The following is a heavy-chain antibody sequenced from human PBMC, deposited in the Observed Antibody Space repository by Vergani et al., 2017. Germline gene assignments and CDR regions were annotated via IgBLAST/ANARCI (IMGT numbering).Heavy chain of an antibody. D-gene: IGHD3-22*01. Sequence: QVQLQQWGAGLLKPSETLALTCAVYGGSFSGYYWSWIRQPPGKGLGWIGEINHSGSTNYNPSLKSRVTISVDTSKNQFSLKLSSVTAADTAVYYCARRPYYYDSSGYSKYYYYGMDVWGQXP. CDR3: ARRPYYYDSSGYSKYYYYGMDV. V-gene: IGHV4-34*01. J-gene: IGHJ6*02. CDR1: GGSFSGYY. CDR2: INHSGST.